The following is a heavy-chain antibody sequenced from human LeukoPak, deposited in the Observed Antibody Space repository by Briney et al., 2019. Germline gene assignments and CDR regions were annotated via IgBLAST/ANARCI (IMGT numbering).Heavy chain of an antibody. J-gene: IGHJ4*02. D-gene: IGHD6-19*01. CDR3: GRGHDSGLTGVGH. CDR2: ITHSGST. CDR1: GGSFSGYY. Sequence: SETLSLTCAVYGGSFSGYYWSWIRQPPGKGLEWIGEITHSGSTNYNPSLKSRVTISVDTTKNQFSLTLSSVTAADTAVYYCGRGHDSGLTGVGHWGQGTLVIVSS. V-gene: IGHV4-34*01.